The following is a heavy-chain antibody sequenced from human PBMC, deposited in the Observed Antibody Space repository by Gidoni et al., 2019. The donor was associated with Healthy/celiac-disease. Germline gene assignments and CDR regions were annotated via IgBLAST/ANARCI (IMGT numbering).Heavy chain of an antibody. Sequence: EVQLVESGGGLVQPGGSRRLSCAASGCTCSSDWMSWVRQAPGKGLEWVANIKHDGIGKYYVDSVKGRFTISRDNAKNSLYLQMNSLRAEDTAVYYCARVKIGRFGELSWYFDLWGRGTLVTVSS. D-gene: IGHD3-10*01. CDR1: GCTCSSDW. CDR2: IKHDGIGK. V-gene: IGHV3-7*03. CDR3: ARVKIGRFGELSWYFDL. J-gene: IGHJ2*01.